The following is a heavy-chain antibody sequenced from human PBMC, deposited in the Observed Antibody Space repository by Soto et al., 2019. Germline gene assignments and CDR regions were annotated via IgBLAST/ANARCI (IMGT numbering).Heavy chain of an antibody. CDR2: FYYSGST. D-gene: IGHD6-13*01. Sequence: QVQLQESGPGLVKPSETLSLTCTVSAGSLSSYYWSWIRQPPGKGLEWIGYFYYSGSTNYNPSLKSRVTXXVXTXXNQFSLKLISVTAADTAVYYCATSPGPRWYRYFQHWGPGTLVTVSS. V-gene: IGHV4-59*01. CDR1: AGSLSSYY. CDR3: ATSPGPRWYRYFQH. J-gene: IGHJ1*01.